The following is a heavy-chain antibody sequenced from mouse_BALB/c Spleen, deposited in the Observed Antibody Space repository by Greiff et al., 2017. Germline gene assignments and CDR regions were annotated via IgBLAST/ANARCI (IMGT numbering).Heavy chain of an antibody. CDR2: INPGSGGT. Sequence: VQLQQSGAELVRPGTSVKVSCKASGYAFTNYLIEWVKQRPGQGLEWIGVINPGSGGTNYNEKFKGKATLTADKSSSTAYMQLSSLTSDDSAVYFCARRGDGRSYGYAMDYWGQGTSVTVSS. D-gene: IGHD1-1*01. CDR3: ARRGDGRSYGYAMDY. CDR1: GYAFTNYL. V-gene: IGHV1-54*01. J-gene: IGHJ4*01.